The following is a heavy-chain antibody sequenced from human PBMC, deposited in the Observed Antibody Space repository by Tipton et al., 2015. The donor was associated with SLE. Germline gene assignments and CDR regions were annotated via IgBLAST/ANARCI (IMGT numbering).Heavy chain of an antibody. CDR1: GGSISSHY. J-gene: IGHJ4*02. CDR2: INPTGGT. Sequence: TLSLTCTVSGGSISSHYWSWIRQPLGKGLEWIGEINPTGGTNYNPSLKSRVTISVDTSKNQFSLKLSSVTAADTAVYYCARSGGSSSWYYFDDWGQGTLVTVSS. V-gene: IGHV4-34*01. D-gene: IGHD6-13*01. CDR3: ARSGGSSSWYYFDD.